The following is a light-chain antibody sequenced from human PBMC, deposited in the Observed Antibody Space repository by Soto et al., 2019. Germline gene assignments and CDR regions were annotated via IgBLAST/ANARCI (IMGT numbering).Light chain of an antibody. J-gene: IGKJ4*01. CDR2: TAS. V-gene: IGKV1-16*01. CDR3: QQYESFPLT. Sequence: DIQMTQSPYSLSASVGDSVTITCRASQGINKFLAWFQQKPGTAPKSLISTASRLQNGVPSRFSGSGSGTHFTLTINNLQPEDFATYYCQQYESFPLTFGGGTRVEIK. CDR1: QGINKF.